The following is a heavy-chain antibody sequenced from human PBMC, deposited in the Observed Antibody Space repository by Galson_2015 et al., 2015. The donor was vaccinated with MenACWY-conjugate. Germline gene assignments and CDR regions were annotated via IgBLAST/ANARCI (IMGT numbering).Heavy chain of an antibody. CDR2: IGPSGTTI. CDR3: ARAKEQWLSKTFDL. V-gene: IGHV3-48*03. J-gene: IGHJ3*01. D-gene: IGHD6-19*01. Sequence: GKGLAWLSSIGPSGTTIWYADSVKGRFIISRDNAKNSLFLQMDSLRAEDTALYYCARAKEQWLSKTFDLWGQGTMVTVSS.